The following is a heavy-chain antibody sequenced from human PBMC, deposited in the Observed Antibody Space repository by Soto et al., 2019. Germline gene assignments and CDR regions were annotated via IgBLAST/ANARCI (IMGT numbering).Heavy chain of an antibody. V-gene: IGHV4-34*01. CDR1: RGSFSGYY. D-gene: IGHD3-22*01. CDR2: INHSRST. J-gene: IGHJ6*02. Sequence: SETLSLTCAVYRGSFSGYYWSWIRQPPGKGLEWIGEINHSRSTNYNPSLKSRVTISVDTSKNQFSLKLSSVTAADTAVYYCARELITMIVVVILHDYYYGMDVWGQGTTVTVSS. CDR3: ARELITMIVVVILHDYYYGMDV.